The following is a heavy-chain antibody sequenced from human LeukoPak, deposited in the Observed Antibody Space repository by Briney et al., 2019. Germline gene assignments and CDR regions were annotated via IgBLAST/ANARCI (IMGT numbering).Heavy chain of an antibody. D-gene: IGHD2-15*01. CDR2: IKQDGSEK. Sequence: GGSLRLSCAASGFTFSSYWMSWLRQAPGKGLEWVANIKQDGSEKYYVDSVKGRFTISSDNAKNSLYLQMNSLRAEDTAVYYCARDLPYCSGGSCYSDYWGQGTLVTVSS. J-gene: IGHJ4*02. CDR1: GFTFSSYW. V-gene: IGHV3-7*01. CDR3: ARDLPYCSGGSCYSDY.